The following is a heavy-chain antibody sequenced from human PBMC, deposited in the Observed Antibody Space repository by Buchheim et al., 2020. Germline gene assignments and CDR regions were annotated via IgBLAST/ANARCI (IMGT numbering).Heavy chain of an antibody. CDR2: IGAYNGNT. CDR1: GYTFTNYG. V-gene: IGHV1-18*01. D-gene: IGHD1-26*01. CDR3: ARVEATTLFDY. Sequence: QVQLVQSGIEVKKPGASVKVSCKASGYTFTNYGLSWVRQAPGQGLEWMGWIGAYNGNTNYARKFRGRVSMTTDTSTTTAYMELRSLRSDDTAFYYCARVEATTLFDYWGQGTL. J-gene: IGHJ4*02.